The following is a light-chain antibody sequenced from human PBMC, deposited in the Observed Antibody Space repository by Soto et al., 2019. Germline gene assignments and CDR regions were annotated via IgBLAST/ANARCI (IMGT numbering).Light chain of an antibody. J-gene: IGKJ4*01. V-gene: IGKV3-11*01. CDR3: QQRSDWPST. CDR2: DAS. Sequence: EIVLTQSPATLSLSPGERATLSCRASQRVSSYLAWYQQKPGQAPRLLIYDASNRATGIPARVSGSGSGTDFTLTISSLEPDDFAVYYCQQRSDWPSTFGGGTKVQIK. CDR1: QRVSSY.